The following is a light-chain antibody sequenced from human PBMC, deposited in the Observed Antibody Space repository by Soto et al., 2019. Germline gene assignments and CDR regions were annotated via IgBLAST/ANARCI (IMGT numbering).Light chain of an antibody. Sequence: QSALTQPASVSGSPGQSITISCTGTSNDVGGYNYVSWYQQHPGRAPKLIIYDVSNRPSGVSNRFSGSKSGNTASLTISGLQAEDEADYYCISYTSISTLIFGGGTKLTVL. J-gene: IGLJ2*01. V-gene: IGLV2-14*03. CDR1: SNDVGGYNY. CDR3: ISYTSISTLI. CDR2: DVS.